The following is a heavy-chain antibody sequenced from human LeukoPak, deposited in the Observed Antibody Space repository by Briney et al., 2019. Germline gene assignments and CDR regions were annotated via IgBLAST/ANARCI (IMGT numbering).Heavy chain of an antibody. J-gene: IGHJ5*02. Sequence: GESLKISRKGSGYSFTSYWIGWVRQMPGKGLEWMGIIYPGDSDTRYSPSFQGQVTISADKSISTAYLQWSSLKASDTAMYYCARGWGGNVAGDWFDPWGQGTLVTVSS. V-gene: IGHV5-51*01. CDR1: GYSFTSYW. CDR2: IYPGDSDT. D-gene: IGHD3-16*01. CDR3: ARGWGGNVAGDWFDP.